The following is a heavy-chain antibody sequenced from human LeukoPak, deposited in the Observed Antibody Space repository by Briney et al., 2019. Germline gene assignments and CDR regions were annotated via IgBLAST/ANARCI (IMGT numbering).Heavy chain of an antibody. CDR2: IRYDGSNK. CDR3: AKDRGYCYYYMDV. Sequence: GGSLRLSCAASGCTFSSYGMHLVRQAPGKGLEWVAFIRYDGSNKYYADSVKGRFTISRDNSKNTLYLQMNSLRAEDTAVYYCAKDRGYCYYYMDVWGKGTTVTVSS. J-gene: IGHJ6*03. D-gene: IGHD3-10*01. V-gene: IGHV3-30*02. CDR1: GCTFSSYG.